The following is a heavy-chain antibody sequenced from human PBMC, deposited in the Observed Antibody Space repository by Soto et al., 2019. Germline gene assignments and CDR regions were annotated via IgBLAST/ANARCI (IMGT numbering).Heavy chain of an antibody. V-gene: IGHV1-8*01. J-gene: IGHJ5*02. CDR3: ARDLSFRYRRLFDP. CDR1: GYTFTSYD. CDR2: MNPNSGNT. Sequence: ASVKVSCKASGYTFTSYDINWVRQATGQGLEWMGWMNPNSGNTGYAQKFQGRVTMTRNTSISTAYMELSSLRSEDTAVYYCARDLSFRYRRLFDPWGQGTLVTVSS. D-gene: IGHD3-9*01.